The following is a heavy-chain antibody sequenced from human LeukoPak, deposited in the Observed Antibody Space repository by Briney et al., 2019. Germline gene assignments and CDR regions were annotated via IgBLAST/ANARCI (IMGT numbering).Heavy chain of an antibody. D-gene: IGHD3-22*01. J-gene: IGHJ4*02. Sequence: GSLRLSCVASGFAFSSYTMNWVRQAPVKGLEWVSAISGSGRNTYYADSVKGRFTISRDNSNDTLYLQMTSLRAEDSAVYYCATNYYDSSGYYPDFDYWGQGTPVTVSS. V-gene: IGHV3-23*01. CDR1: GFAFSSYT. CDR2: ISGSGRNT. CDR3: ATNYYDSSGYYPDFDY.